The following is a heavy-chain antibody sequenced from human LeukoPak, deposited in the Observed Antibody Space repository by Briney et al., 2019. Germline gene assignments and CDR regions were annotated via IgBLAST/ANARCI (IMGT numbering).Heavy chain of an antibody. CDR2: INHSGST. Sequence: SETLSLTCAVYGGSFSGYYWSWIRQPPGKGLEWIGEINHSGSTNYNPSLKSRVTISVDTSKNQFSLKLGSVTAADTAVYYCATLTGTDYWGQGTLVTVSS. J-gene: IGHJ4*02. CDR1: GGSFSGYY. D-gene: IGHD1-20*01. CDR3: ATLTGTDY. V-gene: IGHV4-34*01.